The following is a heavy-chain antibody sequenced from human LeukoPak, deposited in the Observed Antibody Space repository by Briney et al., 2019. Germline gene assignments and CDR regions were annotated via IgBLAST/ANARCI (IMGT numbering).Heavy chain of an antibody. V-gene: IGHV1-8*01. CDR1: GYTFTSYD. J-gene: IGHJ4*02. CDR2: MYPNSGNT. CDR3: ARDSIVGASSFDY. D-gene: IGHD1-26*01. Sequence: GASVKVSCEASGYTFTSYDINWVRQATGQGLEWMGWMYPNSGNTGYAQKFQGRVTMTRNTSISTAYMELSSLRSEDTAVYYCARDSIVGASSFDYWGQGTLVTVSS.